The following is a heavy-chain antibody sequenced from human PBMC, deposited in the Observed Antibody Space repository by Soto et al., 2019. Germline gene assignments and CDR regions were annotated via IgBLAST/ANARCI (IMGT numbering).Heavy chain of an antibody. CDR2: ISGSGGST. D-gene: IGHD5-12*01. V-gene: IGHV3-23*01. CDR1: GFTFSSYA. Sequence: EVQLLESGGGLVQPGGSLRLSCAASGFTFSSYAMSWVRQAPGKGLEWVSAISGSGGSTYYADSVKGQFTISRDNSKNSLYLQMNSLSAEDTAVYYCAKEGYGGYYYRRYFGCWGQGTLVSVSA. CDR3: AKEGYGGYYYRRYFGC. J-gene: IGHJ4*02.